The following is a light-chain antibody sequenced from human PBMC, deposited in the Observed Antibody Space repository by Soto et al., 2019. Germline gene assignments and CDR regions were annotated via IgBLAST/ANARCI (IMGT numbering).Light chain of an antibody. J-gene: IGKJ1*01. CDR1: QSVISNY. V-gene: IGKV3-20*01. CDR2: GAS. Sequence: DIVLTPSPGTLSLSPGERATLSCRASQSVISNYLAWYQQKPGQAPRLLIYGASSRATGIPDRFSGSGSGTDFTLTISSLEPEDFAVYYCQQYVNSLWTFGQGTKVDIK. CDR3: QQYVNSLWT.